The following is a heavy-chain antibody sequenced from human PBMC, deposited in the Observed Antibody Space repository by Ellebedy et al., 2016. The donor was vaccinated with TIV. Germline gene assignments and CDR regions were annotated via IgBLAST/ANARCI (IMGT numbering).Heavy chain of an antibody. CDR1: GFTFSSYP. Sequence: PGGSLRLSCAASGFTFSSYPMNWVRQAPGKGLEWVGRIKSKPDGGPADSTAPVKARFSLSRDDSKDTLYLQRNSLKTEETAVYYCARFKFGSPNYWGGENSVPLDYWGQGTLVSVSS. CDR2: IKSKPDGGPA. D-gene: IGHD7-27*01. CDR3: ARFKFGSPNYWGGENSVPLDY. V-gene: IGHV3-15*01. J-gene: IGHJ4*02.